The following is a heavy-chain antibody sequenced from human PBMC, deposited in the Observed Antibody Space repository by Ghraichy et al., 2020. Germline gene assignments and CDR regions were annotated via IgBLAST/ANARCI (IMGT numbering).Heavy chain of an antibody. V-gene: IGHV3-21*01. Sequence: GGSLRLSCAASGFTFSSYSMNWVRQAPGKGLEWVSSISSSSSYIYYADSVKGRFTISRDNAKNSLYLQMNSLRAEDTAVYYCARDLVKPTYYYYGMDVWGQGTTVTVSS. CDR3: ARDLVKPTYYYYGMDV. D-gene: IGHD3-9*01. CDR2: ISSSSSYI. CDR1: GFTFSSYS. J-gene: IGHJ6*02.